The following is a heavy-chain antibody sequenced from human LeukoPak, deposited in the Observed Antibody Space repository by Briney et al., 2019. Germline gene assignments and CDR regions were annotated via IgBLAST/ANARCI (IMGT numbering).Heavy chain of an antibody. CDR2: ISSNGGST. CDR1: GFTFSSYA. V-gene: IGHV3-64*01. Sequence: GGSLRHSCAASGFTFSSYAMHWVRQAPGKGLEYVSAISSNGGSTYYANSVKGRFTTSRDNSKNTLYLQMGSLRAEDMAVYYCARGDRQYYYDSSGYYYEGYWGQGTLVTVSS. D-gene: IGHD3-22*01. CDR3: ARGDRQYYYDSSGYYYEGY. J-gene: IGHJ4*02.